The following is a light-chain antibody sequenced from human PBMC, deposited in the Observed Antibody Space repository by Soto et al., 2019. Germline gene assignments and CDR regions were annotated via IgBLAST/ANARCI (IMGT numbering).Light chain of an antibody. J-gene: IGKJ4*01. CDR1: QSISTY. V-gene: IGKV1-39*01. CDR2: GAS. CDR3: QQSFITPPLT. Sequence: DLQMTQSPSSLSASIGDRITITCRASQSISTYLNWYQQKPGKAPRLLIYGASTLQNGVPSRFSGSGSATDYTLPISSLQPEDFATYYCQQSFITPPLTFGGGTKGEMK.